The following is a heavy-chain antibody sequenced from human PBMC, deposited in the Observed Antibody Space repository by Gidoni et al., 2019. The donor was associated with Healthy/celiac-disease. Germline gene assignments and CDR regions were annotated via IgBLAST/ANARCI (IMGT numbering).Heavy chain of an antibody. CDR1: GFNFSSYA. J-gene: IGHJ4*02. D-gene: IGHD6-19*01. CDR2: ISYDGSNK. CDR3: ARGGGIAVAGTLDY. V-gene: IGHV3-30-3*01. Sequence: QVQLVESGGGVVQPGRSLRLPCAASGFNFSSYAMHWVRQAPGKGLEWVAVISYDGSNKYYADSVKGRFTISRDNSKNTLYLQMNSLRAEETAVYYCARGGGIAVAGTLDYWGQGTLVTVSS.